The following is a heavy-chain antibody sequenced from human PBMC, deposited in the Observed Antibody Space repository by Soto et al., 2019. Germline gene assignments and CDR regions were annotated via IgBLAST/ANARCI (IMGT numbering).Heavy chain of an antibody. CDR1: GYTFTSYY. Sequence: QVQLVQSGAEVKKPGASVKVSCKASGYTFTSYYMHWVRQAPGQGLEWMGIINPSGGSTSYAQKFQGRVTMTRDTSTSTVYMELSSLRSEDPAVYYCAGLTREYYFDYWGQGTLVTVSS. J-gene: IGHJ4*02. D-gene: IGHD3-16*01. CDR2: INPSGGST. CDR3: AGLTREYYFDY. V-gene: IGHV1-46*01.